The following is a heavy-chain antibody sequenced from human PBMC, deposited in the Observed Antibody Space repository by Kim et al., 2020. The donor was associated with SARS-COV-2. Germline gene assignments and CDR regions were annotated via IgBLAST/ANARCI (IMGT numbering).Heavy chain of an antibody. Sequence: YAYYIKRRTTNSRDNSNNSLYLQLNSLRAEDTAVYYCERSYISSSYWVDPWGQGTLVTVSS. D-gene: IGHD6-13*01. V-gene: IGHV3-30*07. CDR3: ERSYISSSYWVDP. J-gene: IGHJ5*02.